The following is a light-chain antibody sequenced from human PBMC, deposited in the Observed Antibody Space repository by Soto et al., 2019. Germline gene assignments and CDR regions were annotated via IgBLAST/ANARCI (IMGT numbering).Light chain of an antibody. V-gene: IGKV3-20*01. CDR1: QSVSNSY. CDR2: GAA. Sequence: IVLTQSPGTLSLSPGERATLSCRASQSVSNSYLAWYQQKPGQAPRLLIYGAATRATGIPDRFSGSGSGTDFILTISRLEPEDFAVYYCQQYGSSPPITFGQGTRLEIK. CDR3: QQYGSSPPIT. J-gene: IGKJ5*01.